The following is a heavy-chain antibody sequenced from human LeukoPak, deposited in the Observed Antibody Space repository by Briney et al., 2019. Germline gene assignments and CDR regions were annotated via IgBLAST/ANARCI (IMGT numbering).Heavy chain of an antibody. CDR2: IYPGDSDT. V-gene: IGHV5-51*01. CDR1: GYSFTSYW. CDR3: ARHVQDTAMVTSWFDP. J-gene: IGHJ5*02. Sequence: GESLKISCKGSGYSFTSYWIGRVRQMPGKGLEWMGIIYPGDSDTRYSPSFQGQVTISADKSISTAYLQWSSLKASDTAMYYCARHVQDTAMVTSWFDPWGQGTLVTVSS. D-gene: IGHD5-18*01.